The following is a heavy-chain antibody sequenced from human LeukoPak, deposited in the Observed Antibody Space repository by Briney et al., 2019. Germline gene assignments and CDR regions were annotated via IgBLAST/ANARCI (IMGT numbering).Heavy chain of an antibody. CDR2: IYYSGST. J-gene: IGHJ4*02. CDR1: GGSFNGHY. V-gene: IGHV4-34*01. CDR3: ARVGDGYTIVFDY. D-gene: IGHD5-24*01. Sequence: SETLSLTCAVYGGSFNGHYWSWIRQPPRKGLEWIGYIYYSGSTYYNPSLKSRVTISVDTSKNQFSLKLSSVTAADTAVYYCARVGDGYTIVFDYWGQGTLVTVSS.